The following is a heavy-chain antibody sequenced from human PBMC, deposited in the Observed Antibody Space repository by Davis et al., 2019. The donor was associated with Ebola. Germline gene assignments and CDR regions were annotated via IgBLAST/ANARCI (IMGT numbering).Heavy chain of an antibody. V-gene: IGHV3-23*01. D-gene: IGHD2-15*01. J-gene: IGHJ4*02. CDR2: ISGSGGST. CDR3: AKDTVVIAGLFDY. Sequence: GESLKISCAASGFTFSSYAMSWVRQAPGKGLEWVSAISGSGGSTYYADSVKGRFTISRDNSKNTLYLQMNSLRAEDTAVYYCAKDTVVIAGLFDYWGQGTLVTVSS. CDR1: GFTFSSYA.